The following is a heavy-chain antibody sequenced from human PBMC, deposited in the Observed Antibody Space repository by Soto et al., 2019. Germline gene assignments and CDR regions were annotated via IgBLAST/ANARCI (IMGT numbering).Heavy chain of an antibody. CDR1: GFTFDDYA. CDR2: ISWNSGSI. CDR3: XXXXXRLPXHYYYMDV. D-gene: IGHD4-17*01. J-gene: IGHJ6*03. Sequence: EVQLVESGGGLVQPGRSLRLSCAASGFTFDDYAMHWVRQAPGKGLEWVSGISWNSGSIGYADSVKGRFTISRDNAKNSXXXXXXXXXXXXXXXXXXXXXXXRLPXHYYYMDVXXXGXXVTVS. V-gene: IGHV3-9*01.